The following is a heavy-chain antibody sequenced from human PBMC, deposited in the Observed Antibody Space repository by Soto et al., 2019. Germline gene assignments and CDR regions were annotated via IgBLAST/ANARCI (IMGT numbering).Heavy chain of an antibody. CDR1: GGSFSGYY. D-gene: IGHD3-3*01. CDR3: ARGYYDFWSGYYTEGYYYYMDV. V-gene: IGHV4-34*01. J-gene: IGHJ6*03. CDR2: INHSGST. Sequence: SETLSLTCAVYGGSFSGYYWSWIRQPPGKGLEWRGEINHSGSTNYNPSLKSRVTISVDTSKNQFSLKLSSVTAADTAVYYCARGYYDFWSGYYTEGYYYYMDVWGKGTTVTVSS.